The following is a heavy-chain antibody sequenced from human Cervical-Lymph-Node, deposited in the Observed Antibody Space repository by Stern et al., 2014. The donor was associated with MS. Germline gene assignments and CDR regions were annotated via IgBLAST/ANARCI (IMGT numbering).Heavy chain of an antibody. CDR3: ARDGPDSSGYYWFWDY. V-gene: IGHV3-33*01. D-gene: IGHD3-22*01. J-gene: IGHJ4*02. Sequence: VHLVESGGGVVQPGRSLRLSCAASGFTFSSYGMHWVRQAPGKGLAWVAVIWYDGSNKYYADSVKGRFTISRDNSKNTLYLQMNSLRAEDTAVYYCARDGPDSSGYYWFWDYWGQGTLVTVSS. CDR1: GFTFSSYG. CDR2: IWYDGSNK.